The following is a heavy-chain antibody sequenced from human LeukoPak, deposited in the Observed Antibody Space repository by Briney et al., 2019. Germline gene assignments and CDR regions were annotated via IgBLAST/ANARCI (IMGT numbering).Heavy chain of an antibody. D-gene: IGHD5-24*01. CDR2: INPSSGGT. Sequence: ASVKLSCKACGYTFTGYYMHWVRQAPGQGLEWMGWINPSSGGTNYAQKFQGRVTMTRDTSISTAYVELSRPRSDDTAVYYCAREREIWGDGYNPYFDYWGQGTLVTVSS. CDR3: AREREIWGDGYNPYFDY. CDR1: GYTFTGYY. J-gene: IGHJ4*02. V-gene: IGHV1-2*02.